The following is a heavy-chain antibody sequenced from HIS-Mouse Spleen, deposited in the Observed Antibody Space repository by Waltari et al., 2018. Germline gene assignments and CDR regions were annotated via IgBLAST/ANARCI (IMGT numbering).Heavy chain of an antibody. Sequence: QLQLQESGPGLVKPSETLSLTCTVSGGSISSSSYYWGWIRQPPGKGLEGIGSINYSGSTDDNPSPKSRVTISVDTSRNQFSLKLSSVTAADTAVYYCAGEIPCSSSWYDWYFDLWGRGTLVTVSS. D-gene: IGHD6-13*01. CDR2: INYSGST. CDR1: GGSISSSSYY. CDR3: AGEIPCSSSWYDWYFDL. J-gene: IGHJ2*01. V-gene: IGHV4-39*07.